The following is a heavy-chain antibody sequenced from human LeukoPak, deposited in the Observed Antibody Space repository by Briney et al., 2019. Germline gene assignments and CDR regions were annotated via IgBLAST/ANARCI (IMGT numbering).Heavy chain of an antibody. Sequence: GGSLRLSCAASGFTFSGYSMSWVRQAPGKGLEWVSSIDSSSSYIYYVDSVRGRFTIFRDNAENSLYLLMNSLRAEDTAVYYCARDANYYDSSGRPHYYMDVWGTGTTVTVSS. CDR3: ARDANYYDSSGRPHYYMDV. D-gene: IGHD3-22*01. CDR2: IDSSSSYI. J-gene: IGHJ6*03. V-gene: IGHV3-21*01. CDR1: GFTFSGYS.